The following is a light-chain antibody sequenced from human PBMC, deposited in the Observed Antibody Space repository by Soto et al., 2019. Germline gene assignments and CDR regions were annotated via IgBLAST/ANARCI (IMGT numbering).Light chain of an antibody. Sequence: DIQMTQSPSTLSTSVGDRVTITCRASQRIVTWLAWYQQKPGKAPRLLIYKASSLESGVPSRFSGSGSGTEFTLTISSLQPEDFATYYCQQYYSLYSFGQGTKLEIK. CDR1: QRIVTW. J-gene: IGKJ2*03. V-gene: IGKV1-5*03. CDR3: QQYYSLYS. CDR2: KAS.